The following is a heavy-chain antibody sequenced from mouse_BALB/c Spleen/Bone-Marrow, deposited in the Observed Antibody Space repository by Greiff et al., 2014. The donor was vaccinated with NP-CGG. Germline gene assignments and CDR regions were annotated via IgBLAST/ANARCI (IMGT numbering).Heavy chain of an antibody. V-gene: IGHV14-3*02. CDR1: GFNIKDTY. CDR2: IDPANGNT. CDR3: ARGDYYGGSFFAY. J-gene: IGHJ3*01. D-gene: IGHD1-1*01. Sequence: VQLQQSGADLVKPGASVKLSCTASGFNIKDTYMHWVKQRPEQGLEWIGRIDPANGNTKYDPKFQGKATITADTSSNTAYLQLSSLTSEDTAVYYCARGDYYGGSFFAYWGQGTLVTGSA.